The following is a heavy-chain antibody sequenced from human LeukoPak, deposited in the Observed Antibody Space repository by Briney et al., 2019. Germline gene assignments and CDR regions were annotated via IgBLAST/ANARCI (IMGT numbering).Heavy chain of an antibody. CDR1: GGSISSYY. CDR3: ARVGRIAAAVHY. J-gene: IGHJ4*02. D-gene: IGHD6-13*01. Sequence: PSETLSLTCTVSGGSISSYYWSWIRQPPGKGLERIGYIYYSGSTNYNPSLKSRVTISVDTSKNQFSLKLSSVTAADTAVYYCARVGRIAAAVHYWGQGTLVTVSS. CDR2: IYYSGST. V-gene: IGHV4-59*01.